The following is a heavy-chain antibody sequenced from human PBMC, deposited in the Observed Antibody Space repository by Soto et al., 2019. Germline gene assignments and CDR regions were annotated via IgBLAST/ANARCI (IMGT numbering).Heavy chain of an antibody. CDR2: INVYNGNT. CDR1: GYTFSNYC. D-gene: IGHD3-10*01. Sequence: ASVKVSCKASGYTFSNYCISWVRQAPGQGLEGMGWINVYNGNTKYAQKVQGRVTMTTDTSTSTAYMELRSLRSDDTAVYYCARGVGSGSYYNQYNWFDPWGQGTLVTVSS. V-gene: IGHV1-18*01. CDR3: ARGVGSGSYYNQYNWFDP. J-gene: IGHJ5*02.